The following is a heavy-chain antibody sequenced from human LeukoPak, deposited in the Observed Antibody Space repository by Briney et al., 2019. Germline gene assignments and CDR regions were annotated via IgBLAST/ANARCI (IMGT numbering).Heavy chain of an antibody. J-gene: IGHJ3*02. V-gene: IGHV3-72*01. CDR1: GFILSVHD. Sequence: GGCLRLSCTASGFILSVHDMDWVRQAPWRGLEWMARSGNKGTQYTTVYAASVRGRFTISRDDSKSSLYLQMDSLKTEDTAVYYCVRGYNSFDIWGQGTMLTVSS. D-gene: IGHD2/OR15-2a*01. CDR3: VRGYNSFDI. CDR2: SGNKGTQYTT.